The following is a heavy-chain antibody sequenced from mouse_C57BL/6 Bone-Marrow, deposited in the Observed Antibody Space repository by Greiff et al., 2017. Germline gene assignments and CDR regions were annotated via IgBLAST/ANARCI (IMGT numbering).Heavy chain of an antibody. CDR2: ISNLAYSI. D-gene: IGHD1-1*01. J-gene: IGHJ2*01. Sequence: DVMLVESGGGLVQPGGSLKLSCAASGFTFSDYGMAWVRQAPRKGPEWVAFISNLAYSIYYADTGTGRFTISRENAKNTLYLEMSSLRSEDTAMYYCARQITTVVGDYYFDYWGQGTTLTVSS. V-gene: IGHV5-15*01. CDR1: GFTFSDYG. CDR3: ARQITTVVGDYYFDY.